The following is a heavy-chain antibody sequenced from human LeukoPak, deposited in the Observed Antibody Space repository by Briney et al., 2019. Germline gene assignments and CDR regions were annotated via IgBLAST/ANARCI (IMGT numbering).Heavy chain of an antibody. CDR2: IKQDGSEK. CDR3: ARVRGRGTYYYGSGSFEYYFDY. V-gene: IGHV3-7*01. Sequence: GGSLRLSCAASGFTFSSYWMSSGRQAPGGGLGRGANIKQDGSEKYYVDSVKGRFTISRDNAKNSLYLQMNSLRAEDTAVYYCARVRGRGTYYYGSGSFEYYFDYWGQGTLVTVSS. D-gene: IGHD3-10*01. J-gene: IGHJ4*02. CDR1: GFTFSSYW.